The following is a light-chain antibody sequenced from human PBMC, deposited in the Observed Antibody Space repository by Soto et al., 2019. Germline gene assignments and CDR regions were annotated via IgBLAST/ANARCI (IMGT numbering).Light chain of an antibody. J-gene: IGLJ2*01. CDR3: QVWDSSSDYVV. CDR2: YDN. V-gene: IGLV3-21*04. Sequence: SYELTQPPSVSVAPGKTARITCGGNNIGIKSVNWYQQKPGQAPVVVIYYDNDRPSGIPERFAGSNSGNTATLTISRVEAGDEADYYCQVWDSSSDYVVFGGGTKLTVL. CDR1: NIGIKS.